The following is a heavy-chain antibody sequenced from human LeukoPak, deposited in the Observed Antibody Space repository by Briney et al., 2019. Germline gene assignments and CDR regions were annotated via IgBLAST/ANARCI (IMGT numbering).Heavy chain of an antibody. CDR2: LFSGGGT. D-gene: IGHD5-24*01. CDR1: GFTVRSKY. Sequence: PGGSLRLSCSAYGFTVRSKYMSWLRQAPGKGLEWISVLFSGGGTYYTDSGKGRFTISRDDSKNTLYLQMNNLRAEDTAVYYCARALVDGYHDFWGQGTLVTVSS. V-gene: IGHV3-66*01. J-gene: IGHJ4*02. CDR3: ARALVDGYHDF.